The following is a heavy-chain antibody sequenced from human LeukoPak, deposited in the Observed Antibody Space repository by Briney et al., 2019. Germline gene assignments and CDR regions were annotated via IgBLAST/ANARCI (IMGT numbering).Heavy chain of an antibody. V-gene: IGHV3-11*04. J-gene: IGHJ6*03. CDR1: GFSFSDYY. CDR2: ISSADGTM. D-gene: IGHD6-6*01. Sequence: KPGGSLRLSCAASGFSFSDYYMTWVRQAPGKGLDCVSYISSADGTMDYADSVKGRFTISRDNAKNSLYLQMNSLRAEDTAVYYCARNARSSRFYYYYMDVWGKGTTVTVSS. CDR3: ARNARSSRFYYYYMDV.